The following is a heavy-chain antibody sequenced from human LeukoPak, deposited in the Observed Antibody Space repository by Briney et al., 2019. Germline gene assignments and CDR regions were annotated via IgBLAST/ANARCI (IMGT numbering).Heavy chain of an antibody. CDR3: TRSSSSGAYWADY. CDR1: GGSISTYY. V-gene: IGHV4-59*01. CDR2: VYYTGST. J-gene: IGHJ4*02. Sequence: SETLSLTCTVSGGSISTYYWSWIRQPPGKGLEWIGCVYYTGSTSYNPSLKSRVTISVDTSKNQFSLKLTSVTAADTAVYYCTRSSSSGAYWADYWGQGTLVTVSS. D-gene: IGHD1-26*01.